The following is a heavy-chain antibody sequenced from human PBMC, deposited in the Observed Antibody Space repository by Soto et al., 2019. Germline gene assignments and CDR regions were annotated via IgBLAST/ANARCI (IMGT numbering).Heavy chain of an antibody. V-gene: IGHV4-59*12. CDR1: GGSISSYY. D-gene: IGHD3-9*01. J-gene: IGHJ4*02. CDR3: ARAPYYDILTGTRTLCYFDY. Sequence: LSLTCTVSGGSISSYYWSWIRQPPGKGLEWIGYIYYSGSTYYNPSLKSRVTISVDTSKNQFSLKLSSVTAADTAVYYCARAPYYDILTGTRTLCYFDYWGQGTLVTVSS. CDR2: IYYSGST.